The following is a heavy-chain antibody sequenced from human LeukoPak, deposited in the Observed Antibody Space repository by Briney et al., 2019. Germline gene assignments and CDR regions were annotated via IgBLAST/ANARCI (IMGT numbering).Heavy chain of an antibody. CDR3: ARMGGQQLVFGDY. Sequence: GASVKVSCKASGYTFTSYAMHWVRQAPGQRPEWMGWINAGNGNTKYSQKFQGRVTITRDTSASTAYMELSSLRSEDTAVYYCARMGGQQLVFGDYWGQGTLVTVSS. CDR2: INAGNGNT. D-gene: IGHD6-13*01. V-gene: IGHV1-3*01. J-gene: IGHJ4*02. CDR1: GYTFTSYA.